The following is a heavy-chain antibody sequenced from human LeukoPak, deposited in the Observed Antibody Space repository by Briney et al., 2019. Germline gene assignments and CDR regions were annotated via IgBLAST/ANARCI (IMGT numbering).Heavy chain of an antibody. CDR1: GGSISSYY. V-gene: IGHV4-59*08. J-gene: IGHJ4*02. CDR2: IYYSGST. Sequence: SETLSLTCGVSGGSISSYYWSWIRQPPGKGLEWIGYIYYSGSTNYNPSLKSRVTISVDTSKNQFSLKLSSVTAADTAVYYCARHWAGDCGDDCYSFDNWGQGTLVTVSS. CDR3: ARHWAGDCGDDCYSFDN. D-gene: IGHD2-21*02.